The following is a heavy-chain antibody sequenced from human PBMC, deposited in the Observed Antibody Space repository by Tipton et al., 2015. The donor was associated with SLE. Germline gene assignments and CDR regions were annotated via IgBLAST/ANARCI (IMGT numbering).Heavy chain of an antibody. V-gene: IGHV4-34*01. CDR2: INHSGST. J-gene: IGHJ6*02. D-gene: IGHD2-2*01. Sequence: TLSLTCAVYGGSFSGYYWSWIRQPPGKGLEWIGEINHSGSTNYNPSLKSRVTISVDTSKNQFSLKLSSVTAADTAVYYCARCSRTNYYYGMDVWGQGTTVTVSS. CDR1: GGSFSGYY. CDR3: ARCSRTNYYYGMDV.